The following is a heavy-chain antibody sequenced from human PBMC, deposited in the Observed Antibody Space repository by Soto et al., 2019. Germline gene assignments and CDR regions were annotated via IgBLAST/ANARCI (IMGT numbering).Heavy chain of an antibody. V-gene: IGHV1-18*01. D-gene: IGHD3-16*01. Sequence: QVQLVQSGAEVKKPGASVKVSCKASGYSFTRYGISWVRQAPGQGLEWMGWISGYNANTNYPENLQGRVTMTTDTSTSTAYMEVRNLISADPAVYYCARMGDVPYYYYGLDVWGQGTTVTVSS. CDR2: ISGYNANT. J-gene: IGHJ6*02. CDR1: GYSFTRYG. CDR3: ARMGDVPYYYYGLDV.